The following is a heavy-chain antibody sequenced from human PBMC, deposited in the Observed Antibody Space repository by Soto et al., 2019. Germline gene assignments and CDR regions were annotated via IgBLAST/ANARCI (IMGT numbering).Heavy chain of an antibody. CDR3: ARGRGYNYAYASDY. J-gene: IGHJ4*02. CDR1: GYTFTSYD. V-gene: IGHV1-8*02. CDR2: MNPNSGKT. Sequence: GASVKVSCKASGYTFTSYDIHWVRQATGQRLEWMGWMNPNSGKTAHAEKFQGRVTMISNTSISTVYMDLSGLTSDDTAIYYCARGRGYNYAYASDYWGQGALVTVS. D-gene: IGHD5-18*01.